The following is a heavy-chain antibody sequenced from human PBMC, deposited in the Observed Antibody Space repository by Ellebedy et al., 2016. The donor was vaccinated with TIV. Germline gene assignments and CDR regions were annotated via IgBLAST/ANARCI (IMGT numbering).Heavy chain of an antibody. CDR3: TRNNITIFGVTDAFDI. CDR2: IFYSGST. D-gene: IGHD3-3*01. V-gene: IGHV4-59*01. CDR1: AGSLSPYY. J-gene: IGHJ3*02. Sequence: MPSETLSLTCTVSAGSLSPYYWNWIRQPPGKGLEWLGHIFYSGSTNSNPSLRSRITISADTSKNQFSLKLTSVTAADTAIYYCTRNNITIFGVTDAFDIWGQGTMVAVSS.